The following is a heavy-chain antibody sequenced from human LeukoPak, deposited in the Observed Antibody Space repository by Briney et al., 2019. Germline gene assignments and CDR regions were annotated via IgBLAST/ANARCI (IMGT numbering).Heavy chain of an antibody. CDR2: IYYSGST. Sequence: SETLSLTCTVSGGSISSSSYYWGWIRQPPGKGLEWIGNIYYSGSTYYNPSLRSRVTISVDTSKNQFSLKLSSVTAADTAVYYCARRPGMDVWGQGTTVTVSS. CDR3: ARRPGMDV. CDR1: GGSISSSSYY. J-gene: IGHJ6*02. V-gene: IGHV4-39*01.